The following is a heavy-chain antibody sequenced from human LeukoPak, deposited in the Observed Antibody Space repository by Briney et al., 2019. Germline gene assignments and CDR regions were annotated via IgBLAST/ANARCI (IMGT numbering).Heavy chain of an antibody. D-gene: IGHD1/OR15-1a*01. CDR1: GFTFSSYA. J-gene: IGHJ4*02. Sequence: GGSLRLSCAASGFTFSSYAMHWVRQAPGKGLEWVAVISYDGSNKYYADSVKGRFTISRDNSKNTLNLQMNSLRVEDTAVYYCAKEEYNWNNIDYWGQGTLVTVSS. CDR2: ISYDGSNK. CDR3: AKEEYNWNNIDY. V-gene: IGHV3-30-3*01.